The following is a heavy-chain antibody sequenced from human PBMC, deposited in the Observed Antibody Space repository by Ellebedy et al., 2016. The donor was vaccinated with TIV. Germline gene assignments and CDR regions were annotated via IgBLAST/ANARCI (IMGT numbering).Heavy chain of an antibody. CDR3: AKDPPTMGVFDY. CDR1: GFSFSNYV. J-gene: IGHJ4*02. CDR2: ISGSGTNT. V-gene: IGHV3-23*01. D-gene: IGHD3-10*01. Sequence: GESLKISCAASGFSFSNYVMNWVRQAPGKGLEWVSSISGSGTNTFYADSVKGRFTLSRDNSKNTLYLQMNGLRAEDTAVYYCAKDPPTMGVFDYWGQGTLVTVSS.